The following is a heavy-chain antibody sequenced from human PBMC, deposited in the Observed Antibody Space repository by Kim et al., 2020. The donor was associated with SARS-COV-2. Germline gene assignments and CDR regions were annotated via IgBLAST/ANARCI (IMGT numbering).Heavy chain of an antibody. D-gene: IGHD6-13*01. Sequence: SETLSLTCTVSGVSISSYYWSWIRQPPGKGLEWIGYIFYVGSTNYNPSLKSRVTISVDTSKNQFSLRLTSVTAADTAVYYGARVISWYTSSWYYFDYWG. CDR2: IFYVGST. CDR1: GVSISSYY. CDR3: ARVISWYTSSWYYFDY. V-gene: IGHV4-59*01. J-gene: IGHJ4*01.